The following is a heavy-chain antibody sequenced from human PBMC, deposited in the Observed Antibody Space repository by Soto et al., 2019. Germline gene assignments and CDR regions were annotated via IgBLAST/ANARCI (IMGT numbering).Heavy chain of an antibody. Sequence: SQTLSLTCAVTGGSDSYNNRWSWVRQSPGNGLEWIGEIHHSGGTNYNPSLESRVTISVDESKNEFSLRLNSVTAADTAVYYCTKNSAYALDYWGLGTLVTVS. D-gene: IGHD5-12*01. J-gene: IGHJ4*02. CDR2: IHHSGGT. CDR1: GGSDSYNNR. CDR3: TKNSAYALDY. V-gene: IGHV4-4*02.